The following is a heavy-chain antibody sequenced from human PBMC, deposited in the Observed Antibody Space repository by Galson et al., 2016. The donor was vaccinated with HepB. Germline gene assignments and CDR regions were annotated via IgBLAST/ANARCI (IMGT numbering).Heavy chain of an antibody. CDR1: GGTISRYY. D-gene: IGHD3-9*01. CDR2: ISYSGTT. J-gene: IGHJ5*02. CDR3: ARDFDPFGP. V-gene: IGHV4-59*01. Sequence: SETLSLTCAVSGGTISRYYWSWIRQPPGKEMEWIGYISYSGTTKYNPSLKSRVTISVDTSKNQFSLKLTSLTAADTAVYYCARDFDPFGPWGQGILVTVSS.